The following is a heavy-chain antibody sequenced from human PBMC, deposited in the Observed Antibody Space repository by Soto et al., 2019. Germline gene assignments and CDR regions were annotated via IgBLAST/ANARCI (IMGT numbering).Heavy chain of an antibody. CDR2: IYWDDDK. CDR3: ANSIAAAGFFWDYGSYNWFDP. Sequence: SGPTLVNPTHTLTLTCTFSGFSLSTSGVGVGWIRQPPGKALEWLALIYWDDDKRYSPSLKSRLTITKDTSKNQVVLTMTNMDPVDTDTYYCANSIAAAGFFWDYGSYNWFDPWGQGTLVTVSS. D-gene: IGHD6-13*01. CDR1: GFSLSTSGVG. J-gene: IGHJ5*02. V-gene: IGHV2-5*02.